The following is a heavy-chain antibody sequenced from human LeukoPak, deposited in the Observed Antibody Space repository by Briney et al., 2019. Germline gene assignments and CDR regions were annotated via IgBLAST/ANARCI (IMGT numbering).Heavy chain of an antibody. D-gene: IGHD3-22*01. J-gene: IGHJ4*02. CDR2: INPNSGGT. V-gene: IGHV1-2*02. Sequence: ASVKVSCKASGYTFTGYYMHWVRQAPGQGLEWKGWINPNSGGTNYAQKFQGRVTMTRDTSISTAYMELSRLRSDDTAVYYCARDQYYYDSSGYWNYWGQGTLVTVSS. CDR3: ARDQYYYDSSGYWNY. CDR1: GYTFTGYY.